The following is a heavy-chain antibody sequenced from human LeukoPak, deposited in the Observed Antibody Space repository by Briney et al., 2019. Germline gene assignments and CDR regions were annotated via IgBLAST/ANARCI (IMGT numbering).Heavy chain of an antibody. Sequence: ASVKVSCKASGGTFSSYAISWVRQAPGQGLEWMGWINPNSGGTNYAQKFQGRVTMTRDTSISTAYMELSRLRSDDTAVYYCAREGQWLNYWGQGTLVTVSS. CDR1: GGTFSSYA. V-gene: IGHV1-2*02. CDR2: INPNSGGT. CDR3: AREGQWLNY. D-gene: IGHD3-22*01. J-gene: IGHJ4*02.